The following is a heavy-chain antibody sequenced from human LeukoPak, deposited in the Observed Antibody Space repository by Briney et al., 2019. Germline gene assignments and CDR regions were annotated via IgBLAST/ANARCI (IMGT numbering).Heavy chain of an antibody. J-gene: IGHJ6*02. CDR2: INHSGST. CDR1: GGSFSGYY. D-gene: IGHD6-19*01. Sequence: PSETLSLTCAVYGGSFSGYYWSWIRQPPGKGLEWIGEINHSGSTNYNPSLKSRVTMSLDTSKKQFSLKLSSVTAADTAVYYCARAPYSYSSGWYGHYYYGMDVWGQGTTVTVSS. CDR3: ARAPYSYSSGWYGHYYYGMDV. V-gene: IGHV4-34*01.